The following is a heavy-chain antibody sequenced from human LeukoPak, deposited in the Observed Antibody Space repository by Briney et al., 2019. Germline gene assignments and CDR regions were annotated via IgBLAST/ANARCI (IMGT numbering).Heavy chain of an antibody. CDR2: ISWDGGST. CDR1: GFTFDDYT. V-gene: IGHV3-43*01. J-gene: IGHJ4*02. D-gene: IGHD1-1*01. CDR3: AKETEIGYYFDY. Sequence: PGGPLRLACAASGFTFDDYTMHWVRQAPGKGLEWVSLISWDGGSTYYADSVKGRFTISRDNSKNSLYLQMNSLRTEDTALYYCAKETEIGYYFDYWGQGTLVTVSS.